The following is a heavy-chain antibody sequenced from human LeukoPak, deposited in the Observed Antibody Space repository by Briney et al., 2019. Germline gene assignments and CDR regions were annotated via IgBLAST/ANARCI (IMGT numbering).Heavy chain of an antibody. CDR1: GFTVSSNY. CDR2: IYSGGST. V-gene: IGHV3-66*01. CDR3: AGDSLVGYYYMDV. J-gene: IGHJ6*03. Sequence: GGSLRLSCAASGFTVSSNYMSWVRQAPGKGLEWVSVIYSGGSTYYADSVKGRFTISRDNSKNTLYLQMNSLRAEDTAVYYCAGDSLVGYYYMDVWGKGTTVTVSS. D-gene: IGHD2-21*01.